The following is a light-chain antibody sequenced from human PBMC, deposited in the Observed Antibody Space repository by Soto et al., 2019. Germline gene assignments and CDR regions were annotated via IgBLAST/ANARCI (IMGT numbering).Light chain of an antibody. Sequence: QSALTQPASVSGSPGQSITISCTGTSSDVGLYNYVSWYQHHPGKAPKLMIYEVSNRPSGVSNRFSGSKSGNTASLTISGLQAEDEADYYCSSYTSSSTLVFGGGTKVTVL. CDR2: EVS. CDR1: SSDVGLYNY. V-gene: IGLV2-14*01. J-gene: IGLJ3*02. CDR3: SSYTSSSTLV.